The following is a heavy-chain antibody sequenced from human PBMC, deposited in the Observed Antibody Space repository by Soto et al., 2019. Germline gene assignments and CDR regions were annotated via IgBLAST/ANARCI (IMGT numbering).Heavy chain of an antibody. CDR3: ARHGHLRSGWYY. CDR1: GGSISSSSYY. Sequence: SETLSLTCTVSGGSISSSSYYWGWIRQPPGKGLEWIGSIYYSGSTYYNPSLKSRVTISVDTSKNQFSLKLSSVTAADTAVYYCARHGHLRSGWYYWGQGTLVTVSS. CDR2: IYYSGST. D-gene: IGHD6-19*01. V-gene: IGHV4-39*01. J-gene: IGHJ4*02.